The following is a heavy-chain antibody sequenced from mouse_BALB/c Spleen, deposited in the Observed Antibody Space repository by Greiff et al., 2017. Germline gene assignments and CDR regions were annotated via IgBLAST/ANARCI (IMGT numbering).Heavy chain of an antibody. V-gene: IGHV5-15*02. J-gene: IGHJ1*01. CDR1: GFTFSDYG. CDR2: ISNLAYSI. D-gene: IGHD2-1*01. Sequence: EVKLVESGGGLVKPGGSRKLSCAASGFTFSDYGMAWVRQAPGKGPAWVAFISNLAYSIYYADTVTGRFTISRENAKNTLYLEMSSLRSEDTAMYYCAREGKLWYFDVWGAGTTVTVSS. CDR3: AREGKLWYFDV.